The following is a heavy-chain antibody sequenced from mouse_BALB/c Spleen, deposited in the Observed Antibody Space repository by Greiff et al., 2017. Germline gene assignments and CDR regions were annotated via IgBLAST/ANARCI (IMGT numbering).Heavy chain of an antibody. V-gene: IGHV2-9*02. Sequence: QVQLKESGPGLVAPSQSLSITCTVSGFSLTSYGVHWVRQPPGKGLEWLGVIWAGGSTNYNSALMSRLSISKDNSKSQVFLKMNSLQTDDTAMYYCARGLWWAYWGQGTLVTVSA. D-gene: IGHD1-1*02. CDR1: GFSLTSYG. CDR2: IWAGGST. CDR3: ARGLWWAY. J-gene: IGHJ3*01.